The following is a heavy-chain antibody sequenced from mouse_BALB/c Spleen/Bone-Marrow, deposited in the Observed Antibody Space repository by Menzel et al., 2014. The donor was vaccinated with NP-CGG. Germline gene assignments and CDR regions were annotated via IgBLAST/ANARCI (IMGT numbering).Heavy chain of an antibody. CDR2: IRNKANGYTT. CDR1: GFTFTDYY. V-gene: IGHV7-3*02. CDR3: ARGRGLTYFDD. J-gene: IGHJ2*01. Sequence: EVKVVESGGGLVQPGASLRLSCATSGFTFTDYYMNWVRQPPGKALEWLGFIRNKANGYTTEYSVSVKGRFTISRDNAQSILYLQKNTLRAEDSAAYYCARGRGLTYFDDWGQGTTLTVSS. D-gene: IGHD2-4*01.